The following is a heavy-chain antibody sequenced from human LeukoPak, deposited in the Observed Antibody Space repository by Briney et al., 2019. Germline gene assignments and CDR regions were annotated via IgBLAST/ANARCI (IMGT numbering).Heavy chain of an antibody. CDR1: GVSITTTDFD. D-gene: IGHD1-26*01. CDR3: ARFKGGTGFDY. Sequence: SETLSLTCAVSGVSITTTDFDWAWIRQPPGQGFEWIATISSSGKAYYYPSLMSRVTISVDTSKNQFSLDVTSVTAADTGLFYCARFKGGTGFDYWGRGILVIIS. CDR2: ISSSGKA. J-gene: IGHJ4*02. V-gene: IGHV4-39*01.